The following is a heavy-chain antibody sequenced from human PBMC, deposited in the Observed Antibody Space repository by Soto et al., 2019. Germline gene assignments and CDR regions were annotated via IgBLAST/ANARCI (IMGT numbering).Heavy chain of an antibody. Sequence: EVQLVESGGGLVQPGGSLRLSCAASGFTFSSYWMSCVRQAPGKGLAWVANIKQDGSEKYYVDCVKGRFTISRDNAKNSLYLQMNSLRAEDPAVYYCARAGVGYSSGWYALFDYWGQGTLVTVSS. J-gene: IGHJ4*02. D-gene: IGHD6-19*01. CDR2: IKQDGSEK. V-gene: IGHV3-7*05. CDR3: ARAGVGYSSGWYALFDY. CDR1: GFTFSSYW.